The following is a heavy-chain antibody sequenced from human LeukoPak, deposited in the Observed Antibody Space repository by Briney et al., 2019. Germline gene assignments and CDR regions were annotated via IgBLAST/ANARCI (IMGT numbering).Heavy chain of an antibody. Sequence: GGSLRLSCAASGFTFSSYWMHWVRQAPGKGLVWVSRINSDGSSTSYADSVKGRFTISRDNAKNTLYLQMNSLRAEDTAVYYCARAPGRYYDSSGYYPVYFDYWGQGTLVTVSS. V-gene: IGHV3-74*01. J-gene: IGHJ4*02. D-gene: IGHD3-22*01. CDR2: INSDGSST. CDR3: ARAPGRYYDSSGYYPVYFDY. CDR1: GFTFSSYW.